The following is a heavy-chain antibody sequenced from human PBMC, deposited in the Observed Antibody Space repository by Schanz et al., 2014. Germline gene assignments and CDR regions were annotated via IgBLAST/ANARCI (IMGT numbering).Heavy chain of an antibody. CDR2: LSGGSSYI. D-gene: IGHD6-13*01. CDR3: ARGRARQLVHWFDP. J-gene: IGHJ5*02. CDR1: GFTSSNAW. V-gene: IGHV3-21*01. Sequence: EVQLVESGGGLVKPGGSLRLSCAASGFTSSNAWMSWVRQAPGKWLEWVSSLSGGSSYIFYADSVKGRFTISRDNARYSLYLEMNSLRAEDTAVYYCARGRARQLVHWFDPWGQGTLVTVSS.